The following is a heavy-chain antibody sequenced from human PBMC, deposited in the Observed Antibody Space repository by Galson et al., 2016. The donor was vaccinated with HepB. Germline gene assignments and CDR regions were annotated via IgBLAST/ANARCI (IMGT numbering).Heavy chain of an antibody. D-gene: IGHD3-22*01. CDR1: GLTFISYN. V-gene: IGHV3-30-3*01. Sequence: SLRLSCAVSGLTFISYNMNWVRQVPGKGLEWVAVASSDGSRKYYADSVKGRFTISRDNSKNTLYLQMNSLRTEDTAVYYCARDQNYYDSNEFDHWGQGTLVIVSS. CDR2: ASSDGSRK. CDR3: ARDQNYYDSNEFDH. J-gene: IGHJ4*02.